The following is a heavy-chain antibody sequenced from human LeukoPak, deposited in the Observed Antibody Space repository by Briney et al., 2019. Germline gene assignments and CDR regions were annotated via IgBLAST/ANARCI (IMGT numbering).Heavy chain of an antibody. CDR2: IYYSGST. D-gene: IGHD5-18*01. CDR3: ARVPRGYSYELYFDY. J-gene: IGHJ4*02. CDR1: GGSISSYY. Sequence: PSETLSLTCTVSGGSISSYYRSWIRQPPGKGLEWIGYIYYSGSTNYNPSLKSRVAISVDTSKNQFSLKLSSVTAADTAVYYCARVPRGYSYELYFDYWGQGTLVTVSS. V-gene: IGHV4-59*01.